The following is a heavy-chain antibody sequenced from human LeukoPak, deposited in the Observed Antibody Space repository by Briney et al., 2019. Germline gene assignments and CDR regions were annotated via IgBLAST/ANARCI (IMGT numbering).Heavy chain of an antibody. CDR1: GFTFSSYG. V-gene: IGHV3-30*03. CDR2: ISYDGSNK. Sequence: GGSLRLSCAASGFTFSSYGMHWVRQAPGKGLEWVAVISYDGSNKYYADSVKGRFTISRDNSKNTAYLQMSSLKTEDTAVYYCTTRRPDAFDIWGQGTMVTVSS. CDR3: TTRRPDAFDI. J-gene: IGHJ3*02.